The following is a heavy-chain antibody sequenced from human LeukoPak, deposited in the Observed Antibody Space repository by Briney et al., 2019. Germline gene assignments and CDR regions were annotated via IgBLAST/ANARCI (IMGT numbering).Heavy chain of an antibody. Sequence: PSETLSLTCTVSGGSISSGGYYWSWIRQPPGKGLEWIGEINHSGSTNYNPSLKSRVTISVDTSKNQFSLKLSSVTAADTAVYYCARVPAYCSSTSCYTDAFDIWGQGTMVTVSS. CDR3: ARVPAYCSSTSCYTDAFDI. D-gene: IGHD2-2*01. CDR2: INHSGST. CDR1: GGSISSGGYY. V-gene: IGHV4-39*07. J-gene: IGHJ3*02.